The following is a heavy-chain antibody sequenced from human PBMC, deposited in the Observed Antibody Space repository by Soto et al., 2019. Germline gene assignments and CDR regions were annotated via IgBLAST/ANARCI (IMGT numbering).Heavy chain of an antibody. CDR1: GGSISSYY. Sequence: SETLSLTCTDSGGSISSYYWSWIRQPPEKGLEWIGYIYYSGSPNYTPSLKSRVTILVDTSKNQFSLKLSSVTAADPAVYYCTGRPRATSPFDSWGQGTLVT. CDR2: IYYSGSP. CDR3: TGRPRATSPFDS. J-gene: IGHJ4*02. V-gene: IGHV4-59*01.